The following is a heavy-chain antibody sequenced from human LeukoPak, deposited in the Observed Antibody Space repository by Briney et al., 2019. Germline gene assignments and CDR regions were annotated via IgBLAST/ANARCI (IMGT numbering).Heavy chain of an antibody. CDR1: GYTFTSYG. CDR2: ISAYNGNT. CDR3: ARAGSGYCSGGSCYHDYFDY. D-gene: IGHD2-15*01. Sequence: ASVKVSCKASGYTFTSYGISWVRQAPGQGLEWMGWISAYNGNTNYAQKFQGRVTMTRDTSISTAYMELSRLRSDDTAVYYCARAGSGYCSGGSCYHDYFDYWGQGTLVTVSS. J-gene: IGHJ4*02. V-gene: IGHV1-18*01.